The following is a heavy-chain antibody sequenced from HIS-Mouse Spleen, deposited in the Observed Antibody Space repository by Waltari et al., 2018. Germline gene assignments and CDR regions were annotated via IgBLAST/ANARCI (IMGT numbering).Heavy chain of an antibody. J-gene: IGHJ3*02. CDR3: ATVVGATGAFDI. CDR1: GGSISSSSYY. Sequence: QLQLQVSGPGLVKPSETLSLTCTVPGGSISSSSYYWGRFRQPPGKGLEWIGRIYYSGSTYYNPSLKGRVTISVDTSKNQFSLKLSSVTAADTAVYYCATVVGATGAFDIWGQGTMVTVSS. D-gene: IGHD1-26*01. CDR2: IYYSGST. V-gene: IGHV4-39*01.